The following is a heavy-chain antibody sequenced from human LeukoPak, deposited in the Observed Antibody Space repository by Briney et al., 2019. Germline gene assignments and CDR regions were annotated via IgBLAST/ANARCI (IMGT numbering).Heavy chain of an antibody. CDR1: GGSISYYY. D-gene: IGHD4-17*01. V-gene: IGHV4-59*08. CDR2: IYYTGIT. CDR3: ARHPNTVTTPDH. Sequence: SETLSLTCTVSGGSISYYYCSWIRQPPGKGLEWIGYIYYTGITNYNPSLKSRVTISIDTSKNQFSLRLTSVTAADTAVYYCARHPNTVTTPDHCGQGTLVTVSS. J-gene: IGHJ4*02.